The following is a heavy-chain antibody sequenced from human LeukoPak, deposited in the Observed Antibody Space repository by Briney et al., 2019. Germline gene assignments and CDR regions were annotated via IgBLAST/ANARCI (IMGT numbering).Heavy chain of an antibody. CDR2: IYYSGST. D-gene: IGHD7-27*01. Sequence: SETLSLTCTVSGGSISSSSYYWGWIRQPPGKGLEWIGSIYYSGSTYYNPSLKSRVTISVDTSKKQFSLKLSSVTAADTAVYYCASKNWATFDFWGQGTLVTVSS. CDR3: ASKNWATFDF. CDR1: GGSISSSSYY. V-gene: IGHV4-39*07. J-gene: IGHJ4*02.